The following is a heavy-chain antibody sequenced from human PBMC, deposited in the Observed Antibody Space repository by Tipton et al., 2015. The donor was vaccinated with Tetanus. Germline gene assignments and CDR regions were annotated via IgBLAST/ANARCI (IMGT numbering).Heavy chain of an antibody. V-gene: IGHV3-33*01. CDR2: IWYDGSNK. Sequence: SLRLSCAASGFIFRESAMHWVRQAPGKGLEWVAFIWYDGSNKYYVDSVKGRFTVSRDNSKNTLYLQMSNLRAEDTAVYYCARDYPDFDYWGQGTLVTVSS. J-gene: IGHJ4*02. D-gene: IGHD3-16*02. CDR3: ARDYPDFDY. CDR1: GFIFRESA.